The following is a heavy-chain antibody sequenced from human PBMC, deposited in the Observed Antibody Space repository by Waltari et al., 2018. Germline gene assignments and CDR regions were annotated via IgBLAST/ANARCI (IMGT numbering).Heavy chain of an antibody. CDR1: GSPFRCYR. CDR3: ARGFWFTTVTTFTWFDP. D-gene: IGHD4-17*01. J-gene: IGHJ5*02. V-gene: IGHV3-21*01. CDR2: ISSTGHYI. Sequence: EQLVESGGDLVKPGGSLSLSCAGSGSPFRCYRMNWVRQVPGKGMEWVSSISSTGHYIYYADSVRGRFTISRDNANNSLYLQMNNLRADDTAIYYCARGFWFTTVTTFTWFDPWGQGTLVTVSS.